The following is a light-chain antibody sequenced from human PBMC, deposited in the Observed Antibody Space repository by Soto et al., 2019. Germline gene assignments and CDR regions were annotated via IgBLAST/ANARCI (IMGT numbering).Light chain of an antibody. Sequence: EIVMTQSPAILSVSPGDRATLSCRASQSFSSNLAWFQQKPGQTPRLLFNGASTRATGIPARFSGSGSETDFTLTISGLRSEDSAVYYCQQYNNWPLTFGGGTKVDTK. V-gene: IGKV3-15*01. J-gene: IGKJ4*01. CDR1: QSFSSN. CDR2: GAS. CDR3: QQYNNWPLT.